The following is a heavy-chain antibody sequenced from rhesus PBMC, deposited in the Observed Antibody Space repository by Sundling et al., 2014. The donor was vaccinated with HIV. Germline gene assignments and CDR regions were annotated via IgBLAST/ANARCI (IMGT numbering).Heavy chain of an antibody. CDR2: INPKTGGT. J-gene: IGHJ4*01. CDR1: GYSFTEYY. D-gene: IGHD1-44*02. V-gene: IGHV1-138*01. CDR3: ATWELLTGFDY. Sequence: QVQLVQSGAEVKKPGSSVKVSCKASGYSFTEYYMQWVRQAPGQGLEWMGRINPKTGGTDYAQKFQGRVTMTRDTSTSTAYMELSSLKSEDTAVYYCATWELLTGFDYWGQGVLVTVSS.